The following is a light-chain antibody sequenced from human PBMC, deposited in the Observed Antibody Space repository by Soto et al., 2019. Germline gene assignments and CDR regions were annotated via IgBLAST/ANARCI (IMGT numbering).Light chain of an antibody. CDR2: RNN. CDR1: SSNIGSNY. J-gene: IGLJ2*01. CDR3: AAWDDSLSGRV. V-gene: IGLV1-47*01. Sequence: QSVLTQIPSTSGTPGQRVTISCSGSSSNIGSNYVYWYQQLPATAPKLLIYRNNQRPSGVPDRFSGSKSGTSASLAISGLRSEDEADYYCAAWDDSLSGRVFGGGTKVTVL.